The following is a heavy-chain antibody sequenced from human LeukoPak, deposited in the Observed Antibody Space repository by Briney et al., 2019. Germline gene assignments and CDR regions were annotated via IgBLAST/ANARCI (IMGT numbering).Heavy chain of an antibody. CDR1: GYTFTNYY. Sequence: ASVKVSCKASGYTFTNYYMHWVRQAPGQGLEWMGIINPSDGSRSYAQKFQGRVTMTRGTSKSTVYTELSSLRSEDTAAYYCVRAYNREAVTGPTNAPFDYWGQGTLVPVSS. CDR3: VRAYNREAVTGPTNAPFDY. J-gene: IGHJ4*02. CDR2: INPSDGSR. D-gene: IGHD6-19*01. V-gene: IGHV1-46*01.